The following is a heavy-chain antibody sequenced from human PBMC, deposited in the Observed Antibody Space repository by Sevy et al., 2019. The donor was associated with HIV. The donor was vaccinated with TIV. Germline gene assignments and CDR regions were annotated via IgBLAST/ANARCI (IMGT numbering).Heavy chain of an antibody. CDR3: AGGAGNEEFGFYFDY. CDR1: GFTFSTYT. J-gene: IGHJ4*02. CDR2: IGSGTNNI. D-gene: IGHD1-1*01. Sequence: GGSLRLSCVASGFTFSTYTMNWVRQAPGKGLEWVSSIGSGTNNIYYADSMKGRFTISRDNAKNSLYLQMNGLRAEETAVYFCAGGAGNEEFGFYFDYWGQGTLVTVSS. V-gene: IGHV3-21*01.